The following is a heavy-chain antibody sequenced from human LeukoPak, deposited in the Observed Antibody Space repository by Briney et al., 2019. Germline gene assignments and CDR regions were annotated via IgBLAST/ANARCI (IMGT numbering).Heavy chain of an antibody. CDR2: IYRSGSA. V-gene: IGHV4-38-2*02. D-gene: IGHD3-3*01. Sequence: SETLSLTCSVSSFSITNGYLWGWIRQPLGKGLEWIGSIYRSGSAYYNPSLNSRVTISIDTAKNQFSLTLSSVTAADPALYYCVRNHHSEATFGVTMHYFDFWGQGTLVTVSS. CDR1: SFSITNGYL. J-gene: IGHJ4*02. CDR3: VRNHHSEATFGVTMHYFDF.